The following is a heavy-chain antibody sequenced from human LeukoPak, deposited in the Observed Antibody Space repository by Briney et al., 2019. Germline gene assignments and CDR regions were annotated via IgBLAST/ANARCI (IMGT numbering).Heavy chain of an antibody. V-gene: IGHV3-33*01. D-gene: IGHD1-26*01. J-gene: IGHJ4*02. Sequence: GRSLRLSCAASGFTLSSYGMHWVRQAPGKGLEWVAVIWYDGSNKYYADSVKGRFTISRDNSKNTLYLQMNSLRAEDTAVYYCSSGSYYSPYYFDYWGQGTLATVSS. CDR3: SSGSYYSPYYFDY. CDR2: IWYDGSNK. CDR1: GFTLSSYG.